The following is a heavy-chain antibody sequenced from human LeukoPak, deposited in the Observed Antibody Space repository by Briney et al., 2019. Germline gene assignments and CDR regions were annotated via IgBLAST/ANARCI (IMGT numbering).Heavy chain of an antibody. CDR3: ATKYGDYRY. CDR1: GLTFSSYA. Sequence: GGSLRLSCAASGLTFSSYAMSWVRQAPGKGLEWVSAISGSGGSTYCADSVKGRFTISRDNSKNTLYLQMNSLRAEDTAVYYCATKYGDYRYWGQGTLVTVSS. V-gene: IGHV3-23*01. D-gene: IGHD4-17*01. J-gene: IGHJ4*02. CDR2: ISGSGGST.